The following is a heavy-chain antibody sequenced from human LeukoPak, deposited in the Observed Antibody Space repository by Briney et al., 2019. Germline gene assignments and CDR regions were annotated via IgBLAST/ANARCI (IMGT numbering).Heavy chain of an antibody. V-gene: IGHV3-30*02. D-gene: IGHD2-2*01. CDR3: ASDIVVVPAAHQLVY. J-gene: IGHJ4*02. CDR1: GFTFSSYG. Sequence: AGGSLRLSCAASGFTFSSYGMHWVRQAPGKGLEWVAVIWYDGSNKYYADSVKGRFTISRDNSKNTLYLQMNSLRAEDTAVYYCASDIVVVPAAHQLVYWGQGTLVTVSS. CDR2: IWYDGSNK.